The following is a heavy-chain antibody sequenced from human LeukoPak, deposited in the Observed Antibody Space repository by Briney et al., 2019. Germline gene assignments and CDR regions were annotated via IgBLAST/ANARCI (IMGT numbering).Heavy chain of an antibody. V-gene: IGHV4-31*03. CDR2: IYYSGST. J-gene: IGHJ6*02. CDR1: VASITGGGTN. Sequence: SSETLSSTGLFPVASITGGGTNWSWIARPQGKGWEGIGYIYYSGSTYYNPSLKSRVTISVDTSKNQFSLKLSSVTAADTAVYYCASLPSRYYGMDVWGQGTTVTVSS. CDR3: ASLPSRYYGMDV.